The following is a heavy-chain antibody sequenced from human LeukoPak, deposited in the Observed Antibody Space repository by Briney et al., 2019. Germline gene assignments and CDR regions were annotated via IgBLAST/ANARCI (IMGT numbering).Heavy chain of an antibody. CDR1: GFTVSSNY. CDR3: ARERQYYFDY. V-gene: IGHV3-53*01. CDR2: IYSGGST. J-gene: IGHJ4*02. Sequence: PGGSLRVSCAASGFTVSSNYMSWVRQAPGKGLEWVSVIYSGGSTYYADSVKGRFTISRDNSKNTLYLQMNSLRAEDTAVYYCARERQYYFDYWGQGTLVTVSS.